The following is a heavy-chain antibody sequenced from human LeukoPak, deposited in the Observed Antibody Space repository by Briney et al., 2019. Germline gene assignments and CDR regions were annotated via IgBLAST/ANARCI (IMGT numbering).Heavy chain of an antibody. D-gene: IGHD5-24*01. V-gene: IGHV1-8*01. CDR3: ARAKGVEMATITRFDY. CDR2: MNPNSGNT. CDR1: GYTFTSYD. J-gene: IGHJ4*02. Sequence: ASVKVSCKASGYTFTSYDINWVRQATGQGLEWMGWMNPNSGNTGYAQKFQGRVTMTRNTSISTAYMELSSLRAEDTAVYYCARAKGVEMATITRFDYWGQGTLVTVSS.